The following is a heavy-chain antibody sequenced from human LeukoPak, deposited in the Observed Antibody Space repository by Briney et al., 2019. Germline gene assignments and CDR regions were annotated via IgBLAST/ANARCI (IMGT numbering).Heavy chain of an antibody. Sequence: SVKVSCKASGGTFSSYAISWVRQAPGQGLEWMGGIIPIFGTANYAQKFQGRVTITADESTSTAYMELSSLRSEDTAVYYCARGSYPCYDILTGYMYFDYWGQGTLVTVSS. V-gene: IGHV1-69*01. D-gene: IGHD3-9*01. CDR2: IIPIFGTA. CDR3: ARGSYPCYDILTGYMYFDY. J-gene: IGHJ4*02. CDR1: GGTFSSYA.